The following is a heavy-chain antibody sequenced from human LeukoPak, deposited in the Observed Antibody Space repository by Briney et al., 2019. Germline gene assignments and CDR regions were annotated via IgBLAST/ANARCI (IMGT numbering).Heavy chain of an antibody. D-gene: IGHD3-10*01. V-gene: IGHV3-30-3*01. Sequence: SLRLSCAASGFTFSSYAMHWVRQAPGKGLEWVAVISYDGSNKYYADSVKGRFTISRDNSKNTLYLQMNGLRAEDTAVYYCARDLYGSGHFLPESPWGQGTLVTVSS. J-gene: IGHJ5*02. CDR3: ARDLYGSGHFLPESP. CDR2: ISYDGSNK. CDR1: GFTFSSYA.